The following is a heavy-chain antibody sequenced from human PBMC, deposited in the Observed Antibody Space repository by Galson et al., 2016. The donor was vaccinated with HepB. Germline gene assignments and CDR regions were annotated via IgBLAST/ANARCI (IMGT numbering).Heavy chain of an antibody. CDR2: IYSGGRT. CDR3: AGGPIVAFYAGPTWFDP. Sequence: SLRLSCAASGFTVNSNYMTWVRQAPGKGLEWVSVIYSGGRTYYAESVKGRFTISRDRSKNTLYLHMNSLRAEDTAVYYCAGGPIVAFYAGPTWFDPWGQGTLVTVSS. V-gene: IGHV3-53*01. CDR1: GFTVNSNY. J-gene: IGHJ5*02. D-gene: IGHD2-21*01.